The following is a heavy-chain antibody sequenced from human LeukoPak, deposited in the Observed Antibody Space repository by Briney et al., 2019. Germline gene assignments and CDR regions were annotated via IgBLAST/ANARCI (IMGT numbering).Heavy chain of an antibody. CDR1: GFTFSSYS. Sequence: GGSLRLSCSTSGFTFSSYSMNWVRQAPGKGLEWVSSISSSNSYIYYADSLKGRFTISRDNAKNSLYLQMNSLRAEDTAVYYCTRGPQYYYYYYMDVWGKGTTVTVSS. CDR2: ISSSNSYI. J-gene: IGHJ6*03. CDR3: TRGPQYYYYYYMDV. V-gene: IGHV3-21*01.